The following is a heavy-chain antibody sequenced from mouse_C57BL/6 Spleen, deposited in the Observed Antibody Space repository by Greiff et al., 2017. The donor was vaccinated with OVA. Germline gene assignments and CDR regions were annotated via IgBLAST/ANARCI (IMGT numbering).Heavy chain of an antibody. D-gene: IGHD1-1*01. CDR3: ATYGSRYYYAMGY. CDR1: GYTFTDYN. J-gene: IGHJ4*01. CDR2: ITPNNGGT. Sequence: VQLQQSGPELVKPGASVKISCKASGYTFTDYNMDWVKQSHGKSLEWIGDITPNNGGTIYNQKFKGKATLTVDKSSSTAYMGLLSLTSEDTAVYYCATYGSRYYYAMGYWGQGTSVTVSS. V-gene: IGHV1-18*01.